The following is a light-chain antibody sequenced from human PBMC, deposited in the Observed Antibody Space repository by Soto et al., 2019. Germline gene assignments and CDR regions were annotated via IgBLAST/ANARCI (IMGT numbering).Light chain of an antibody. CDR3: QQTYSTPYT. J-gene: IGKJ2*01. CDR1: QSISNY. V-gene: IGKV1-39*01. Sequence: DIQMTQSASSLSASVGDRVTITCRASQSISNYLNWYQQTPGKVPKLLIYTASNLQSGVPSRFSGSGSGSEFTLTISSLQPEDFATYHCQQTYSTPYTFGQGTKLEI. CDR2: TAS.